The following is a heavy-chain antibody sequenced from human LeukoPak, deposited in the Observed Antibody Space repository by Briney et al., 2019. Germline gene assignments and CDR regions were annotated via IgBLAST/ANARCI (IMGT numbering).Heavy chain of an antibody. V-gene: IGHV4-34*01. D-gene: IGHD1-26*01. CDR1: GGSFSGYY. J-gene: IGHJ4*02. CDR3: ARAGMGATGIDY. CDR2: INHSGST. Sequence: SETLSLTCAVYGGSFSGYYWSWIRQPPGKGLEWIGEINHSGSTNYNPSLKSRVTMSVDTSKNQFSLKLSSVTAADTAVYYCARAGMGATGIDYWGQGTLVTVSS.